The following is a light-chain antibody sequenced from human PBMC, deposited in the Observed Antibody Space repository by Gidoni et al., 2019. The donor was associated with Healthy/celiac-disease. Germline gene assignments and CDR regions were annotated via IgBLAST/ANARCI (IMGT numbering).Light chain of an antibody. CDR2: GAS. CDR3: QQYNPLT. CDR1: QSVSSN. V-gene: IGKV3-15*01. J-gene: IGKJ4*01. Sequence: EIVMTQSPATLSVSPGESATLSCRASQSVSSNLAWYQQQPGQAPRLLIYGASTRATGIPARFSGSGSGTEFTLTISSLQSEDFAVYYCQQYNPLTFGGGTKVEIK.